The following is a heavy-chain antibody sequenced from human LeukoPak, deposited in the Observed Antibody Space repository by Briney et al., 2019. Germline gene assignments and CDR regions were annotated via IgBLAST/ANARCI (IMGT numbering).Heavy chain of an antibody. J-gene: IGHJ4*02. Sequence: SETLSLTCTVSGGSISGYYWSWIRQPPGKELEWIGYIYYLGNTNYNPSLQSRVTISLNTPENQVSLRLSSLTAADTAVYYCARHRFGELSHFDYWGQGILVTVSS. CDR1: GGSISGYY. D-gene: IGHD3-10*01. CDR2: IYYLGNT. CDR3: ARHRFGELSHFDY. V-gene: IGHV4-59*08.